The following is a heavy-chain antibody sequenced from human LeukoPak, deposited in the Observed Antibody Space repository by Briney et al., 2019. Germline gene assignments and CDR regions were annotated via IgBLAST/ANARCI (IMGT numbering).Heavy chain of an antibody. CDR1: GYTFTGYY. D-gene: IGHD3-10*01. V-gene: IGHV1-2*06. Sequence: ASVKVSCKASGYTFTGYYMHWVRQAPGQGLEWMGRINPNRGGTNYAQKFQGRVTMTRDTSISTAYMELSRLRSDDTAVYYCARADYYGSGSYNYWGQGTLVTVSS. J-gene: IGHJ4*02. CDR2: INPNRGGT. CDR3: ARADYYGSGSYNY.